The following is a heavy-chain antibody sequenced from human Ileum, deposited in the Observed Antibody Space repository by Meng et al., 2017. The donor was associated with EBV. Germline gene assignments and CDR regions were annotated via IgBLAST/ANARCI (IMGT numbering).Heavy chain of an antibody. CDR2: INHSGST. Sequence: QVQLEQWGAGLLNPSETPVSTCGVDGGSFSGYYWTWIRQPPGKGLEWIGEINHSGSTNYNPSLKSRVTIAVDKNQFSLKLSSVTAADTAVYYCARGFYTYGSSCFNYWGQGTLVTVSS. D-gene: IGHD6-13*01. CDR1: GGSFSGYY. CDR3: ARGFYTYGSSCFNY. J-gene: IGHJ4*02. V-gene: IGHV4-34*01.